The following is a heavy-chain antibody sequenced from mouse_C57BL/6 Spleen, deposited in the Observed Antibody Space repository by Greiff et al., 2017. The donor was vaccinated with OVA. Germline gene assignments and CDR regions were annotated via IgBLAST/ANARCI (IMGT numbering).Heavy chain of an antibody. CDR2: IYPGDGDT. CDR3: AGNYGSSYSYYFDY. CDR1: GYAFSSSW. J-gene: IGHJ2*01. Sequence: VKVVESGPELVKPGASVKISCKASGYAFSSSWMNWVKQRPGKGLEWIGRIYPGDGDTNYNGKFKGKATLTADKSSSTAYMQLSSLTSEDSAVYYCAGNYGSSYSYYFDYWGQGTTLTVSS. D-gene: IGHD1-1*01. V-gene: IGHV1-82*01.